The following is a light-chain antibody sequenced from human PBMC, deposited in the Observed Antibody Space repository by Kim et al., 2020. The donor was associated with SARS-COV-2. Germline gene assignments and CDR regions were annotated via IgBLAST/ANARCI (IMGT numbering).Light chain of an antibody. V-gene: IGLV3-19*01. CDR2: GKN. J-gene: IGLJ2*01. CDR1: LLRRYY. CDR3: QSRDSSGEVV. Sequence: SSELTQDPAVSVALGPTVRITCQDYLLRRYYLIWYQRRPGQAPVLVIYGKNNLPSGIPDRLSGSSSGNTASLTITGAQAEDEADYYCQSRDSSGEVVFGGGTQLTVL.